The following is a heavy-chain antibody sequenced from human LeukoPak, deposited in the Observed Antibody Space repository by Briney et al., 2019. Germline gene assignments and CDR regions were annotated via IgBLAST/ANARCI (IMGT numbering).Heavy chain of an antibody. J-gene: IGHJ5*02. CDR2: INHSGST. Sequence: PSETLSLTCAVYGGSFSGYYWSWIRRPPGKGLEWIGEINHSGSTNYNPSLKSRVTISVDTSKNQFSLKLSSVTAADTAVYYCARGPRVRGSRGWFDPWGQGTLVTVSS. CDR3: ARGPRVRGSRGWFDP. D-gene: IGHD3-10*01. CDR1: GGSFSGYY. V-gene: IGHV4-34*01.